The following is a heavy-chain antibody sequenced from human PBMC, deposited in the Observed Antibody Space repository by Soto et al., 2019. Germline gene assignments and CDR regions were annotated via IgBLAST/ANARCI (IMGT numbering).Heavy chain of an antibody. CDR2: TSSNNGKT. Sequence: ASVKVSCKTSGYSFTTYGISWVRQAPGQGLEWMGWTSSNNGKTKYAQKFQGRVTMTTDTSTNTVYMELRSLRSGDTAVYYCARDRAYESSGPSAFDICGQGTMVTVSS. CDR1: GYSFTTYG. V-gene: IGHV1-18*01. CDR3: ARDRAYESSGPSAFDI. J-gene: IGHJ3*02. D-gene: IGHD3-22*01.